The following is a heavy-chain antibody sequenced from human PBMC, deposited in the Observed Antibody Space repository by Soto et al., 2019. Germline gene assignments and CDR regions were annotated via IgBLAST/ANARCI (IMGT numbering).Heavy chain of an antibody. Sequence: QVQLQESGPGLVKPSETLSLTCTVSSGSINNYYWSWIRQPPGKGLEFIGYIYYAGTTTYNPSLKRRVPISVDTSKNQFSLKLSSVTAADTAVYYCARLGGYYQALDSWGQGTLLTVSS. CDR1: SGSINNYY. V-gene: IGHV4-59*08. CDR2: IYYAGTT. CDR3: ARLGGYYQALDS. D-gene: IGHD3-22*01. J-gene: IGHJ4*02.